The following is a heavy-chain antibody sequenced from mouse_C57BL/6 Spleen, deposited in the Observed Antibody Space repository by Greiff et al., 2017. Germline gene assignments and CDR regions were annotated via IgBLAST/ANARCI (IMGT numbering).Heavy chain of an antibody. Sequence: QVQLQQPGTELVKPGASVKLSCKASGYTFTSYWMHWVKQRPGQGLEWIGNINPSNGGTNYNEKFKSKATLTVDKSSSTAYMQLSSLTSEDSAVXYCARGGITTVVVDYFDYWGQGTTLTVSS. J-gene: IGHJ2*01. CDR3: ARGGITTVVVDYFDY. CDR1: GYTFTSYW. CDR2: INPSNGGT. V-gene: IGHV1-53*01. D-gene: IGHD1-1*01.